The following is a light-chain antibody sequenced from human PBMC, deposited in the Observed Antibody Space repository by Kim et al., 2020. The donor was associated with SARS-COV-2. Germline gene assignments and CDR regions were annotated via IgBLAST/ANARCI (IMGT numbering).Light chain of an antibody. V-gene: IGLV3-1*01. Sequence: SYELTQPPSVSVSPGETVSMTCTGDRLRERYTCWYQQKSGRSPVLVVYQDSKRPSGIPERISGTKSGNIATLTITGTQAVGEADYYCQAWDSRTTLVFGG. CDR2: QDS. CDR1: RLRERY. CDR3: QAWDSRTTLV. J-gene: IGLJ2*01.